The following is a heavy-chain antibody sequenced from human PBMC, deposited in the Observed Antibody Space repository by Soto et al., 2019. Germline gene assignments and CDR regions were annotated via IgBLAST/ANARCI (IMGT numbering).Heavy chain of an antibody. V-gene: IGHV1-69*01. J-gene: IGHJ4*02. Sequence: QVQLVQSGAEVKKPGSSVKVSCKASGGTFSSYAISWVRQAPGQGLEWMGGIIPIFGTANYAQKFQGRVTITADESTSTADMELSSLRSEATAVYYCASAGREVGATIGTLAYWGQGTLVTVSS. CDR2: IIPIFGTA. CDR3: ASAGREVGATIGTLAY. CDR1: GGTFSSYA. D-gene: IGHD1-26*01.